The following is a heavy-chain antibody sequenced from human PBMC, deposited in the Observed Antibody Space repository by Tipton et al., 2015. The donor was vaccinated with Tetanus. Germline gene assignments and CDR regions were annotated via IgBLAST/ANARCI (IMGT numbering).Heavy chain of an antibody. CDR3: ARHTSNWKALGFDP. Sequence: TLSLTCTVSGGSVSSGSYYWGWIRQPPGKGLEWIGYIYYSGGTYYNSSLKSRVTISVDTSKNQFSLKLPSVTAADTSVYYCARHTSNWKALGFDPWGQGTLVTVSS. J-gene: IGHJ5*02. D-gene: IGHD1-20*01. V-gene: IGHV4-39*01. CDR2: IYYSGGT. CDR1: GGSVSSGSYY.